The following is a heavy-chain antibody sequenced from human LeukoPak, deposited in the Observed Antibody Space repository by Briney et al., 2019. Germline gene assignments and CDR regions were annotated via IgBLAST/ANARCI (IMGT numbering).Heavy chain of an antibody. CDR1: GFTFTHYA. CDR3: ARDPRGPAVYDSPARDTFDY. Sequence: PGGSLRLSCAASGFTFTHYAMHWVRQTPGKGQEWVAVIFYDGTIQYYSDSVRGRLIVSRGNPKNTLYLQMNSLRAEDTAVYYCARDPRGPAVYDSPARDTFDYWGQGTLVTVSS. CDR2: IFYDGTIQ. D-gene: IGHD3-22*01. J-gene: IGHJ4*02. V-gene: IGHV3-30*03.